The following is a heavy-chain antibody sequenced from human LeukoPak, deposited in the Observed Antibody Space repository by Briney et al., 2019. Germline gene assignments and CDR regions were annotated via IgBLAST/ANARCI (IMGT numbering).Heavy chain of an antibody. V-gene: IGHV4-39*07. D-gene: IGHD5-24*01. CDR1: GGSISSSSYY. CDR2: INHSGST. CDR3: ARGLDEGDGYNLDY. J-gene: IGHJ4*02. Sequence: SETLSLTCTVSGGSISSSSYYWSWIRQPPGKGLEWIGEINHSGSTNYNPSLKSRVTISVDTSKNQFSLKLSSVTAADTAVYYCARGLDEGDGYNLDYWGQGTLVTVSS.